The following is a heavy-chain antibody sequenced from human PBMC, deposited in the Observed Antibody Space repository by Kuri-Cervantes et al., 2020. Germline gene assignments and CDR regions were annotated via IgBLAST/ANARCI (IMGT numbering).Heavy chain of an antibody. CDR2: ISWNSGSI. V-gene: IGHV3-9*01. CDR3: AKDLIAAAGPFDY. CDR1: GFTFDDYA. D-gene: IGHD6-13*01. J-gene: IGHJ4*02. Sequence: SLKISCAASGFTFDDYAMHWVRQAPGKGLEWVSGISWNSGSIGYADSVKGRFTISRDNSKNTLYLQMNSLRAEDTAVYYCAKDLIAAAGPFDYWGQGTLVTVSS.